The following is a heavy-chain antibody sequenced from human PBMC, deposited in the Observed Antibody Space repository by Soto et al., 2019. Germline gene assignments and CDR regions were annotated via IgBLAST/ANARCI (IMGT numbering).Heavy chain of an antibody. CDR2: INAGNGNT. Sequence: ASVKVSCKASGYTFTSYAMHWVRQAPGQRLEWMGWINAGNGNTKYSQKYQGRVNITRDKSASTAYMELSSLRSEDTAMYYCARSIVVVTALDYWGQGTLVTVSS. V-gene: IGHV1-3*01. D-gene: IGHD2-21*02. J-gene: IGHJ4*02. CDR1: GYTFTSYA. CDR3: ARSIVVVTALDY.